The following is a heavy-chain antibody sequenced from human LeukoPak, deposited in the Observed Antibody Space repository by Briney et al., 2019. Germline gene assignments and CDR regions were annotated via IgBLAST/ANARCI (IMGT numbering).Heavy chain of an antibody. CDR3: AKAYISGWYSFDY. CDR2: ISGGGGTA. J-gene: IGHJ4*02. CDR1: GFTFSDYD. Sequence: GGSLRLSCAASGFTFSDYDMTWVRQAPGKGLEWVSSISGGGGTASYADSVRGRFTVSRDNSKNTLYLQLNSLRVEDTAVYYCAKAYISGWYSFDYWGQGTLVTVSS. V-gene: IGHV3-23*01. D-gene: IGHD6-13*01.